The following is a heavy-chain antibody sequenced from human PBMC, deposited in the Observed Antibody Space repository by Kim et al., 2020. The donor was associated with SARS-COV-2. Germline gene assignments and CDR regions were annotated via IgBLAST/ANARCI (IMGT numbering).Heavy chain of an antibody. CDR3: TRVRGKIPLLED. J-gene: IGHJ4*02. V-gene: IGHV4-31*03. Sequence: SETLSLTCRVSGDSITSGGYYWGWIRQHPGKGLKWIGHIYHSGNADHNPSLKSRVSMSADTYKNEFSLRLESINVADTAVYFCTRVRGKIPLLEDGGQGIRVTVS. D-gene: IGHD3-3*01. CDR1: GDSITSGGYY. CDR2: IYHSGNA.